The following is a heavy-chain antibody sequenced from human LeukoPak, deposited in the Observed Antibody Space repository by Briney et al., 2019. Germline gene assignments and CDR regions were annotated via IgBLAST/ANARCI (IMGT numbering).Heavy chain of an antibody. J-gene: IGHJ6*03. Sequence: GASVKVSCKASGYTFTSYDINWVRQATGQGLEWMGWMNPNSGNTGYAQKFQGRVTMTRNTSISTAYIELSSLRSEDTAVYYCATLCCGSYYMDVWGKGTTVTVSS. V-gene: IGHV1-8*01. CDR3: ATLCCGSYYMDV. CDR1: GYTFTSYD. CDR2: MNPNSGNT. D-gene: IGHD2-15*01.